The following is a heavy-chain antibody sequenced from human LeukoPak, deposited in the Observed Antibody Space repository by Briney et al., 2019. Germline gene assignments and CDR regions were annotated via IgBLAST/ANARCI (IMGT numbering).Heavy chain of an antibody. J-gene: IGHJ5*02. V-gene: IGHV3-23*01. CDR2: ISGSGDNT. D-gene: IGHD3-22*01. CDR1: GFTFSSYA. CDR3: AKHHYYDSNAYSWFDP. Sequence: GGSLRLSCAASGFTFSSYAMSWVRQASGKGLEWVSGISGSGDNTYYADSVKGRFTISRDNSKNMLYVQMNSLRAEDTAVYYCAKHHYYDSNAYSWFDPWGQGTLVTVSS.